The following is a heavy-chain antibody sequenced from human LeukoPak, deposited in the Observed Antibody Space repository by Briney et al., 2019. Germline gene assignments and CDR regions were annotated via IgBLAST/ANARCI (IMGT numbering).Heavy chain of an antibody. CDR2: IKSKSDGGTT. V-gene: IGHV3-15*01. Sequence: GGSLRLSCAASGFTFSNAWMTWVRQAPGKGLEWVGRIKSKSDGGTTDYAAPVKGRFSISRDDSKNTLYLQMNSLKTEDAAVYYCTTETKTRVTTYYYYYYMDVWGKGTTVTVSS. CDR1: GFTFSNAW. CDR3: TTETKTRVTTYYYYYYMDV. D-gene: IGHD4-11*01. J-gene: IGHJ6*03.